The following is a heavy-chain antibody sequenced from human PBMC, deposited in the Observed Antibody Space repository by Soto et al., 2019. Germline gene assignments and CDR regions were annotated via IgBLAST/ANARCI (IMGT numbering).Heavy chain of an antibody. J-gene: IGHJ4*02. V-gene: IGHV3-23*01. Sequence: TGGSLRLSCAASGFTFSSYAMSWVRQAPGKGLECVSAISGSGGSTYYADSVKGRFTISRDNSKNTLYLQMNSLRAEDTAVYYCAKSLLLRSPPLYWGQGTLVTVST. D-gene: IGHD3-22*01. CDR2: ISGSGGST. CDR1: GFTFSSYA. CDR3: AKSLLLRSPPLY.